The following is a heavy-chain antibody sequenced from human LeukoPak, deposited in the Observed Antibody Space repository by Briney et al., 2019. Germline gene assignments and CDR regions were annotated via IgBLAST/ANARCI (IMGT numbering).Heavy chain of an antibody. D-gene: IGHD2-21*02. V-gene: IGHV4-39*01. Sequence: SETLSLTCTVSGGSISSSSYYWGWIRQPPGKGLEWIGSIYYSGSTYYNPSLKSRVTISVDTSKNQFSLKLSSVTAADTAVYYCARRPNCGGDCYAGAFDIWGQGTMVTVSS. CDR1: GGSISSSSYY. CDR3: ARRPNCGGDCYAGAFDI. J-gene: IGHJ3*02. CDR2: IYYSGST.